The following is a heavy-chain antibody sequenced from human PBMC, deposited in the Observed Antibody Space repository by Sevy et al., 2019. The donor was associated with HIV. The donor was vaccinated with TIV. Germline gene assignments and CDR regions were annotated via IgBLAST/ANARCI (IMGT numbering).Heavy chain of an antibody. V-gene: IGHV3-30-3*01. D-gene: IGHD5-12*01. CDR2: ISYDENNK. CDR3: ARGMATIAYYYYYMDV. J-gene: IGHJ6*03. Sequence: GGSLRLSCAASGFTFSNYAMHWVRQAPGKGLEWVAVISYDENNKYYADSVKGRFTISRDNSKNTLYLQMYSLRVEDTAVYYCARGMATIAYYYYYMDVWGKGTTVTVSS. CDR1: GFTFSNYA.